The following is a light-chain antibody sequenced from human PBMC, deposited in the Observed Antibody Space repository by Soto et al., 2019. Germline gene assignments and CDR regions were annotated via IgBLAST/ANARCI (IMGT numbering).Light chain of an antibody. CDR2: AAS. CDR1: QSISTH. Sequence: EIQMTQSPSSLSASVGDRVTITCRASQSISTHLNWYLHKPGKAPKVLIYAASSLQTGVPSRFSGSGSVTDFTLTIRSVQPEDSATYYGQQSYATPHTFGQGTKLEI. CDR3: QQSYATPHT. J-gene: IGKJ2*01. V-gene: IGKV1-39*01.